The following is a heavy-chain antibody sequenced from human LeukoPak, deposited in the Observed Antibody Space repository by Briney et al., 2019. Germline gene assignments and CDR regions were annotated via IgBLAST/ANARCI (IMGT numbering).Heavy chain of an antibody. V-gene: IGHV3-30*01. J-gene: IGHJ5*01. D-gene: IGHD3-16*01. CDR2: ISYDGNKK. Sequence: GGSLRLSCAASGLTFSNYAFHWVRQAPGRGPEWVAGISYDGNKKFYSDSVKGRFTISRDSSKNTLDLQMNSLTTGDTVLYHCARDSAATAGGEWSLFDLWGQGILVTVSS. CDR3: ARDSAATAGGEWSLFDL. CDR1: GLTFSNYA.